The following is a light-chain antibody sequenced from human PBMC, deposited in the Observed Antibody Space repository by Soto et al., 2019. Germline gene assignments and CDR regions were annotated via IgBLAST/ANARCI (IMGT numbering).Light chain of an antibody. CDR2: EVT. CDR3: SSYSSINTEL. CDR1: SSDFGNFNY. Sequence: QSALTQPASVSGSPGQSITISCTGASSDFGNFNYVSWYQQHPGKVPKLIIYEVTSRPAGVSNRFSGSKSDNTASLTISGLQAEVEAYYYFSSYSSINTELFGGGTKLTVL. J-gene: IGLJ3*02. V-gene: IGLV2-14*01.